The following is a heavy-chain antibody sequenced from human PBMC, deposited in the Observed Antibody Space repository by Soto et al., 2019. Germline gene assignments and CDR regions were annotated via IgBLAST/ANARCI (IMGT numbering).Heavy chain of an antibody. CDR2: IYYSGST. V-gene: IGHV4-39*01. D-gene: IGHD3-10*01. CDR1: GGSISSSSYY. J-gene: IGHJ6*03. Sequence: TLSLTCTVSGGSISSSSYYRGWIRQPPGKGLEWIGSIYYSGSTYYNPSLKSRVTISVDTSKNQFSLKLSSVTAADTAVYYXXXHVSGSYXAEYYYYYYYMDVWGKGTTVTVSS. CDR3: XXHVSGSYXAEYYYYYYYMDV.